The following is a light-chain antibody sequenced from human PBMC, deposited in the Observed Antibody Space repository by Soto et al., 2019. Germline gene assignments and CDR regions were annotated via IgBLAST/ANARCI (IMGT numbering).Light chain of an antibody. CDR2: DAS. CDR1: QSITRW. Sequence: DIQLTQSPSTLSASIGDRVNITCRARQSITRWLAWYQLKPGKAPRVLIYDASILESGVPSRFSGSGSGTEFTRTISSLQPDVFATYYCQDYRSYPHTYGPGTKLEIK. J-gene: IGKJ2*01. CDR3: QDYRSYPHT. V-gene: IGKV1-5*01.